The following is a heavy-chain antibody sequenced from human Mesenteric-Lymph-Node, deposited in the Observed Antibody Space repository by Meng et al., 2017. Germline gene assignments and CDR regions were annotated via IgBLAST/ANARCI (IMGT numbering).Heavy chain of an antibody. V-gene: IGHV1-8*01. CDR3: ARVSGITMVRGVIIIHKNELEEYDGMDV. D-gene: IGHD3-10*01. J-gene: IGHJ6*02. CDR2: MNPNSGNT. Sequence: ASVKVSCKASGYTFTSYDINWVRQATGRGLEWMGWMNPNSGNTGYAQKFQGRVTMTRNTSISTAYMELSSLRSEDTAVYYCARVSGITMVRGVIIIHKNELEEYDGMDVWGQGTTVTVSS. CDR1: GYTFTSYD.